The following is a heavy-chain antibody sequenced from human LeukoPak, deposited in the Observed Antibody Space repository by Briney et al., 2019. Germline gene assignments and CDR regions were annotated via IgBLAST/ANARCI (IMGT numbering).Heavy chain of an antibody. CDR3: ARGISVTAIDY. CDR2: IWYDGSDK. V-gene: IGHV3-33*01. CDR1: GFTFSSYA. D-gene: IGHD2-21*02. Sequence: PGRSLRLSCAASGFTFSSYAMHWVRQAPGKGLEWVAVIWYDGSDKYYADSVKGRFTISRDNSKNTLYLQMNSLRAEDTAVYYCARGISVTAIDYWGQGTLVTVSP. J-gene: IGHJ4*02.